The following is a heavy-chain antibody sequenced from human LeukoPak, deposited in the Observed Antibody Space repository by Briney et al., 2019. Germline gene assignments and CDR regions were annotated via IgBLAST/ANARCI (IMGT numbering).Heavy chain of an antibody. CDR1: GFTFSRHG. Sequence: PGGSLRLSCAASGFTFSRHGMNWVRQAPGKGLEWVSGISPSGDIKYYADSVKGRFTISRDNSKNTLYLQMNSLRAEDTAVYYCAKDFTGSSWTQDYWGQGTLVIVSS. V-gene: IGHV3-23*01. CDR2: ISPSGDIK. J-gene: IGHJ4*02. D-gene: IGHD6-13*01. CDR3: AKDFTGSSWTQDY.